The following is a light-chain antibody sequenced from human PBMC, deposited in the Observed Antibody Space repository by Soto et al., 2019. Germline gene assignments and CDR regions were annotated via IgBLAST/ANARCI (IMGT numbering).Light chain of an antibody. V-gene: IGLV1-44*01. Sequence: QSVLTQAPSASVTPGQRVTISCSGGNSNIGSNPVNWYQQLPGTAPKLLIYHNNQRPSGVPDRFSGSKSGTSASLAISGLQSEDEADYYCAAWDDSLNGVVFGGGTQLTVL. J-gene: IGLJ3*02. CDR1: NSNIGSNP. CDR3: AAWDDSLNGVV. CDR2: HNN.